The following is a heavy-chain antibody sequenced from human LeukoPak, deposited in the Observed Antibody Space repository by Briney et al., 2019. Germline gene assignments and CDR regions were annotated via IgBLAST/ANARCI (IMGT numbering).Heavy chain of an antibody. D-gene: IGHD3-10*01. J-gene: IGHJ4*02. CDR2: ISYDGSNK. CDR1: GFTFSSYG. V-gene: IGHV3-30*18. Sequence: GGSLTLSCAASGFTFSSYGMHWVRHAPGKGLEWVAVISYDGSNKYYADSVKGRFTISRANSKTTLYLQMNSLRAEHTAVYYCAKDRAAWFGELLNYFDYWGQGTLVTVSS. CDR3: AKDRAAWFGELLNYFDY.